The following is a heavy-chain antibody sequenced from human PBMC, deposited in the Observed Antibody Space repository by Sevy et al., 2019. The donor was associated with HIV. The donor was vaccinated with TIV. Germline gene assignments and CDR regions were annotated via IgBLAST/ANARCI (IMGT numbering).Heavy chain of an antibody. Sequence: ASVKVSCKVSGYSVSDLSIHWVRQAPGKGLEWMGGYDPEDGETIYAQKFQGRVTMTEDTSTDTAYMELGSLRSEDTAVYYCARVYAGGSGSYDRDTYYYYGMDVWGQGTTVTVSS. CDR2: YDPEDGET. V-gene: IGHV1-24*01. D-gene: IGHD1-26*01. CDR3: ARVYAGGSGSYDRDTYYYYGMDV. CDR1: GYSVSDLS. J-gene: IGHJ6*02.